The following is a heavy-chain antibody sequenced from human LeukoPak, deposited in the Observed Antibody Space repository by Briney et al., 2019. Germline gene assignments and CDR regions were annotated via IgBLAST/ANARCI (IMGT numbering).Heavy chain of an antibody. Sequence: SETLSPTCSVSGGSINSLYWSWIRQPPGKGLEWIGYIYYTGSTNYNPSLKSRVTMFVDMSKNQFSLRLSSVTAADTAVYYCARHRAYSSSSPFDYWGQGTLVTVSS. CDR3: ARHRAYSSSSPFDY. CDR2: IYYTGST. D-gene: IGHD6-6*01. CDR1: GGSINSLY. V-gene: IGHV4-59*08. J-gene: IGHJ4*02.